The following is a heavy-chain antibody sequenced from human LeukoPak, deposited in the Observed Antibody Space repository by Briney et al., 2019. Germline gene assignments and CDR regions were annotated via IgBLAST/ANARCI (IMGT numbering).Heavy chain of an antibody. CDR1: GGSISSGDYY. Sequence: SQTLSLTCTVSGGSISSGDYYWSWIRQPPGKGLEWIGSIYDSGSAYYNPSLKSRVTISVDTSKNQFSLKLSSVTAADTAVYYCARQGYSYGYLLDYWGQGTLVTVSS. CDR3: ARQGYSYGYLLDY. CDR2: IYDSGSA. J-gene: IGHJ4*02. V-gene: IGHV4-39*01. D-gene: IGHD5-18*01.